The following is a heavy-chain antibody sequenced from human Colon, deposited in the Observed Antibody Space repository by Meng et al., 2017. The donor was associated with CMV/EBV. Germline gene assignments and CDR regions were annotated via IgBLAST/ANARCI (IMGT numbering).Heavy chain of an antibody. J-gene: IGHJ4*02. Sequence: GESLKISCVASGFTFDDFAMHWVRQAPGKGLEWVSLISWDSVTTYYGDSVSGRFTISRDNSKNVLYLQMDFLGPEDTAIYYCSKDRTKYASGSFDFWGQGTRVTVSS. CDR2: ISWDSVTT. CDR1: GFTFDDFA. CDR3: SKDRTKYASGSFDF. D-gene: IGHD6-19*01. V-gene: IGHV3-43D*03.